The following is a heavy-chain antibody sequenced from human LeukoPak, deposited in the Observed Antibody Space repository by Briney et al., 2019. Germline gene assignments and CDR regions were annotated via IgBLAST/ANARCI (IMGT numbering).Heavy chain of an antibody. D-gene: IGHD4-23*01. V-gene: IGHV3-30*01. CDR3: ARDRDYGGNSALDY. Sequence: PGRSLRLTCAASGFTFSSYAMHWVRQAPGKGLEWVAVISYDGSNKYYADSVKGRFTISRDNSKNTLYLQMNSLRAEDTAVYYCARDRDYGGNSALDYWGQGTLVTVSS. CDR1: GFTFSSYA. CDR2: ISYDGSNK. J-gene: IGHJ4*02.